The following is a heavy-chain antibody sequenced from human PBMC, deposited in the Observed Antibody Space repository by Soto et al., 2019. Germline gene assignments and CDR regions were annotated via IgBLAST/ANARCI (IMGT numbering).Heavy chain of an antibody. J-gene: IGHJ4*02. Sequence: EVQLVESGGGLVQPGGSLRLSCAASGFTLSDHYMDWVRQAPGKRLEWVGRTKNKANRYTTEYAASVKGRFTISRDDSENSVYLQMNSLKTDDTAVYYCVRWDSGGPDHWGQGTLLTVSS. CDR3: VRWDSGGPDH. CDR2: TKNKANRYTT. D-gene: IGHD1-26*01. CDR1: GFTLSDHY. V-gene: IGHV3-72*01.